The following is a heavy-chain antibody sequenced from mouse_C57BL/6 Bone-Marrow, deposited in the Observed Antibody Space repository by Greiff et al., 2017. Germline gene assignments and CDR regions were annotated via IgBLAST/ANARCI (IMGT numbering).Heavy chain of an antibody. Sequence: QVQLQQPGAELVRPGTSVKLSCKASGYTFTSYWMHWVKQRPGQGLEWIGVIDPSDSYTNYNQKFKGKATLTVDTSSSTAYMQLSSLTSEDSAVYYGARWLLRGYFDYWGQGTTLTVSS. J-gene: IGHJ2*01. CDR3: ARWLLRGYFDY. V-gene: IGHV1-59*01. D-gene: IGHD2-3*01. CDR1: GYTFTSYW. CDR2: IDPSDSYT.